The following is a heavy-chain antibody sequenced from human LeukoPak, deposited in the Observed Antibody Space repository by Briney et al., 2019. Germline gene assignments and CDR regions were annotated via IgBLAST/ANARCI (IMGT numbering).Heavy chain of an antibody. CDR3: ARGGVYSSRGIDY. CDR1: GFTFSSYS. D-gene: IGHD6-13*01. J-gene: IGHJ4*02. CDR2: IKQDGSEK. V-gene: IGHV3-7*04. Sequence: GGSLRLSCAASGFTFSSYSMNWVRQAPGKGLEWVANIKQDGSEKYYVDSVKGRFTISRDNAKNSLYLQMNSLRAEDTAVYYCARGGVYSSRGIDYWGQGTLVTVSS.